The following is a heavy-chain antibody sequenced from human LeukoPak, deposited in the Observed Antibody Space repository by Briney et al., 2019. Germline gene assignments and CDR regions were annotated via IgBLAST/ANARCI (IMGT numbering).Heavy chain of an antibody. Sequence: GGSLRLSCAASGFTFSSYDMHWVRQATGKGLEWVSAIGTAGDTYYPGSVKGRFTISRENAKNSLYLQMNSLRAGDTAVYCCARGYYGSGSYEGWFDPWGQGTLVTVSS. CDR1: GFTFSSYD. V-gene: IGHV3-13*04. CDR2: IGTAGDT. CDR3: ARGYYGSGSYEGWFDP. J-gene: IGHJ5*02. D-gene: IGHD3-10*01.